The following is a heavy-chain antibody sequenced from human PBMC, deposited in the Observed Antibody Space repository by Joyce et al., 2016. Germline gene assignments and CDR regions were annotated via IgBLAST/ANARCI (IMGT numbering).Heavy chain of an antibody. D-gene: IGHD4-11*01. CDR2: IYYNGIT. CDR3: ARTSTAVGAFDS. J-gene: IGHJ4*02. V-gene: IGHV4-39*01. Sequence: QLQLQESGPGLVKPSETLSLTCTVSADSMISSNYWGWIRQPTGKGLEWIGSIYYNGITYYNPSLKSRVTISVDTSKKQFSLRLSSVTAADTALYYCARTSTAVGAFDSWGQGTLVTVSS. CDR1: ADSMISSNY.